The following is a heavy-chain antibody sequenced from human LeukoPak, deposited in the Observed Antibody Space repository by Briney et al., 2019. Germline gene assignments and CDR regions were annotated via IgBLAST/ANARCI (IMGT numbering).Heavy chain of an antibody. CDR3: ARNYGDYVSREFDY. CDR1: GFTFSSYW. Sequence: GGSLRLSCAASGFTFSSYWMSWVRQAPGKGLEWVANIKQDGSEKYYVDSVKGRFTISRDNAKNSLYLQMNSLRAEDTAVYYCARNYGDYVSREFDYWGQGTLVTVSS. D-gene: IGHD4-17*01. V-gene: IGHV3-7*01. J-gene: IGHJ4*02. CDR2: IKQDGSEK.